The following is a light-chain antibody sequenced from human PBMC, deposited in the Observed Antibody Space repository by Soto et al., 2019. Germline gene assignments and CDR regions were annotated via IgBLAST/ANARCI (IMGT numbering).Light chain of an antibody. Sequence: EIVMTQSPATLSVSPGERATLSCRASQSVSSNLAWYQQKPGQAPRLLIYGASTRATGIPARFSGSGSGTEFTLTISSLQSEDFAVYYCQQYKPPTFGQGTKVDIK. CDR1: QSVSSN. CDR2: GAS. J-gene: IGKJ1*01. CDR3: QQYKPPT. V-gene: IGKV3-15*01.